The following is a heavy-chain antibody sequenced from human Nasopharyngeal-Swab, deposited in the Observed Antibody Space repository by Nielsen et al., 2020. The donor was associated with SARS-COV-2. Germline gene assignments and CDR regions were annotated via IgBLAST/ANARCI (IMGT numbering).Heavy chain of an antibody. Sequence: WLRQYPGTGLEWIGEIYYSGSTTYNPSLKSRVTMSMDRSKNQFSLNLNSVTAADTAIYYCATKDYSGPYWPDFDFWGQGTLVTVSS. D-gene: IGHD2-8*02. J-gene: IGHJ4*02. V-gene: IGHV4-28*01. CDR3: ATKDYSGPYWPDFDF. CDR2: IYYSGST.